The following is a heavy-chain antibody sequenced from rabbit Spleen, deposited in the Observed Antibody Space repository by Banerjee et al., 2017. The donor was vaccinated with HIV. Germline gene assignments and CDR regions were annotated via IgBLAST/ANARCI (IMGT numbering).Heavy chain of an antibody. V-gene: IGHV1S7*01. CDR1: GFTLSSYY. CDR2: IDPIFGIT. CDR3: TRDGAGGSYFAL. J-gene: IGHJ4*01. Sequence: HLQESGGGLVQPGGSLKLSCTASGFTLSSYYMNWVRQAPGKGLEWIGYIDPIFGITYYANWVNGRFSISRENAQNTVFLQMTSLTAADTATYFCTRDGAGGSYFALWGPGPLVTVS. D-gene: IGHD8-1*01.